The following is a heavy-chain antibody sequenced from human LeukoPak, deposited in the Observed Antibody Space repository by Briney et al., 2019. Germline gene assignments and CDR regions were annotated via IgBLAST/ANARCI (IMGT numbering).Heavy chain of an antibody. V-gene: IGHV4-34*01. CDR2: INHSGST. D-gene: IGHD6-19*01. J-gene: IGHJ4*02. CDR3: VTRHSSTGWYYFDF. CDR1: GGSFSAYY. Sequence: SETLSLTCAVYGGSFSAYYWTCIRQPPGKGLEWIGEINHSGSTNYNPSLKSRVTISIDTSKNQFSLKLSSVTAADTAVYYCVTRHSSTGWYYFDFWSQGTLVTVSS.